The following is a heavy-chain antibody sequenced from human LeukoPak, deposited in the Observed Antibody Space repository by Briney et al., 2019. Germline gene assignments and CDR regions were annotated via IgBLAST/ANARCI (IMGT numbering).Heavy chain of an antibody. CDR2: ISAYNGNT. D-gene: IGHD5-12*01. CDR1: GYTFTSYG. Sequence: ASVKVSCKASGYTFTSYGISWVRQAPGQGLEWMGWISAYNGNTNYAQKFQGRVTMTRDTSISTAYMELSRLRSDDTAVYYCARVYIAGGYVFDYWGQGTLVTVSS. J-gene: IGHJ4*02. V-gene: IGHV1-18*01. CDR3: ARVYIAGGYVFDY.